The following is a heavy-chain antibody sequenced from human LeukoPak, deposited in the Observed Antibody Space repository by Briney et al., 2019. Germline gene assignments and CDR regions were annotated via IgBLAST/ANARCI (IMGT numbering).Heavy chain of an antibody. V-gene: IGHV1-8*01. CDR1: GYTFTSYD. J-gene: IGHJ4*02. Sequence: ASVKVSCKASGYTFTSYDIIWVRQASGQGLEWMGWMNPNSGHTGYAHNFQGRVTMTRTTSINTAYMELTSLTSEDSAVYYCARSAVGARKRNDYWGQGTLVTVSS. CDR3: ARSAVGARKRNDY. CDR2: MNPNSGHT. D-gene: IGHD1-26*01.